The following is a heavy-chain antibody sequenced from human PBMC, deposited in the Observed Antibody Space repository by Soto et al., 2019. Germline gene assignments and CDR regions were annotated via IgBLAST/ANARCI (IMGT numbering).Heavy chain of an antibody. J-gene: IGHJ4*02. CDR3: ARLGAGSGGY. CDR2: IYYSGST. D-gene: IGHD3-16*01. Sequence: PSETLSLTCTVSGGSISSSSYYWGWIRQPPGKGLEWIGSIYYSGSTYYNPSLKSRVTISVDTSKNQFSLKLSSVTAADTAVYYCARLGAGSGGYWGQGTLVTVSS. CDR1: GGSISSSSYY. V-gene: IGHV4-39*01.